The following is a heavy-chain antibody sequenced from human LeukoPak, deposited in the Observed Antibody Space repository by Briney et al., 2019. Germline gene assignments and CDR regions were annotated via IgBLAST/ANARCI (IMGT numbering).Heavy chain of an antibody. CDR3: AKAGIGVVGYFDY. Sequence: GGSLRLSCAASGXTFNSYAMSWVRQAPGKGLEWVSAIRGSGGGTYYADSVKGRFTISRDSSKNTLYLQMNSLRDEDTALYYCAKAGIGVVGYFDYWGQGTLVTVSS. V-gene: IGHV3-23*01. D-gene: IGHD6-19*01. CDR2: IRGSGGGT. CDR1: GXTFNSYA. J-gene: IGHJ4*02.